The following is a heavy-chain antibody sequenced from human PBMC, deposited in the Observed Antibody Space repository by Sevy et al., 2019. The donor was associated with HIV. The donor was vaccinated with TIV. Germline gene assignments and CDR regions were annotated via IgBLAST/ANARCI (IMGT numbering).Heavy chain of an antibody. CDR2: VSYDGSTK. CDR1: GFIFSNDG. Sequence: GGSLRLSCAASGFIFSNDGMHWVRQAPGKGLEWVAVVSYDGSTKYYTGSVRGRFSISRDNSKNTVYLQMNSLRVEDTAVYYCAKGSKATGSAFDIWGQGTMVTVSS. CDR3: AKGSKATGSAFDI. J-gene: IGHJ3*02. V-gene: IGHV3-30*18. D-gene: IGHD1-1*01.